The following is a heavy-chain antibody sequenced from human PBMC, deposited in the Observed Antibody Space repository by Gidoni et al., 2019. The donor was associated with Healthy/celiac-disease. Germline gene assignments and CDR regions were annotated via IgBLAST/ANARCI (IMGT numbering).Heavy chain of an antibody. J-gene: IGHJ4*02. Sequence: EVQLLESGGGLVQPGGSLRLACGASGFTFSSYAMSWVRQAPGKGLEWVSAISGSGGSTYSADSVKGRFTISRDNSKNTLYLQMNSLRAEDTAVYYCAKGKTGTYFDYWGQGTLVTVSS. CDR3: AKGKTGTYFDY. CDR2: ISGSGGST. V-gene: IGHV3-23*01. CDR1: GFTFSSYA. D-gene: IGHD1-1*01.